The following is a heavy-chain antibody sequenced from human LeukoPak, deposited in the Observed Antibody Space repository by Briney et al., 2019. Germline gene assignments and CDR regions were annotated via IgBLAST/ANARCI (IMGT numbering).Heavy chain of an antibody. CDR2: ISYDGSNK. V-gene: IGHV3-30*04. Sequence: WGSLRLSCAASGFTFTNYPIHWVRQAPGKGLEWVAVISYDGSNKYYADSVKGRFTISRDNSKNTLYLQMNSLRAEDTAVYYCAKDAFRRAGAARHNNWFDPWGQGTLVTVSS. D-gene: IGHD6-6*01. J-gene: IGHJ5*02. CDR1: GFTFTNYP. CDR3: AKDAFRRAGAARHNNWFDP.